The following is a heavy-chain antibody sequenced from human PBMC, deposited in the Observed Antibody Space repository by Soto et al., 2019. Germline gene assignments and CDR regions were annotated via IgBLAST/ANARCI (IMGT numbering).Heavy chain of an antibody. J-gene: IGHJ6*02. CDR1: AFTFNRFW. CDR2: ITGDGRYT. V-gene: IGHV3-74*01. Sequence: VQLVESGGGLVQPGGSLRLSCAASAFTFNRFWMHWVRLVPGKGLVWVSRITGDGRYTSYADSVKGRFTISRDNANNTLYLPMNSLRVEDTAVYYCARHMGDAMDVWGQGNTVTVSS. CDR3: ARHMGDAMDV.